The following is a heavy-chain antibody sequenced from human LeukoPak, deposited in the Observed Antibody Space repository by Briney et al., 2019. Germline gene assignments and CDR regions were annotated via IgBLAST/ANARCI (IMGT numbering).Heavy chain of an antibody. D-gene: IGHD1-14*01. CDR1: GYTFTGYY. Sequence: ASVKVSCKASGYTFTGYYMHWVGQAPGQGLEWMGWINPNSGGTNYAQKFQGRVTMTRDTSISTAYMELSRLRSDDTAVYYCARDRSSRKYFDYWGQGTLVTVSS. CDR3: ARDRSSRKYFDY. J-gene: IGHJ4*02. CDR2: INPNSGGT. V-gene: IGHV1-2*02.